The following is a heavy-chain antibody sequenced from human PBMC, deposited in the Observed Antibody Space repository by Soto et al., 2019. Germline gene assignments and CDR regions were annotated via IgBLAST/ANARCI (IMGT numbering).Heavy chain of an antibody. J-gene: IGHJ4*02. CDR3: ARKCSSAWKTYFDF. Sequence: ASVKVSCKASGYTFTSHAMHWVRQAPGQRLEWMGWVNTGNGNTKYSQNFKGRVTITRDTSANTTYMELSGLRSEDTAIYYCARKCSSAWKTYFDFWGQATLVTVSS. V-gene: IGHV1-3*04. D-gene: IGHD6-19*01. CDR1: GYTFTSHA. CDR2: VNTGNGNT.